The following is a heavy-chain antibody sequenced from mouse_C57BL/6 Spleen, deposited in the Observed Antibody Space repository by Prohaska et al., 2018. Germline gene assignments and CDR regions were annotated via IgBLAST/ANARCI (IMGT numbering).Heavy chain of an antibody. CDR3: RLYGNSVGWFGY. CDR1: GFNIKDYY. CDR2: IDPEDGDT. Sequence: EVQLQQSGAELVGPGTSVKLSCTASGFNIKDYYMHWVKQRPEQGLEWIGRIDPEDGDTEYAPKFQGKATMTADTSSNTAYLQLSSLTSENTAVYYCRLYGNSVGWFGYWGQGTLVTVSA. J-gene: IGHJ3*01. V-gene: IGHV14-1*01. D-gene: IGHD2-1*01.